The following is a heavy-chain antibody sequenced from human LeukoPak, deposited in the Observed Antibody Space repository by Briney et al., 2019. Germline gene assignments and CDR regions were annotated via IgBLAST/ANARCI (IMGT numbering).Heavy chain of an antibody. V-gene: IGHV3-23*01. J-gene: IGHJ4*02. CDR1: GFTFSSYA. CDR2: ISGSGGST. D-gene: IGHD2-2*01. Sequence: HSGGSLRLSCAASGFTFSSYAMSWVRQAPGKGLEWVSAISGSGGSTYYADSVKGRFTISRDNSKNTLYLQMNSLRAEDTAVYYCARWVLTGNCGSTTCMRYFDYWGQGTLVTVSS. CDR3: ARWVLTGNCGSTTCMRYFDY.